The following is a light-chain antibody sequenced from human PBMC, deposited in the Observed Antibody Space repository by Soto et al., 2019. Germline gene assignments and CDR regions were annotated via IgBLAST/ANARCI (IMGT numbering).Light chain of an antibody. Sequence: EIVMTQSPVTLSVSPGDRATLSCRASQSVTSNLAWYQQKPGQTPKLLIYVASTRATGILARFSGSGSGTEFTLTISSLQSEDFAVYYCQQYNVWPLTFGGGTKVEFK. J-gene: IGKJ4*01. CDR2: VAS. CDR3: QQYNVWPLT. CDR1: QSVTSN. V-gene: IGKV3-15*01.